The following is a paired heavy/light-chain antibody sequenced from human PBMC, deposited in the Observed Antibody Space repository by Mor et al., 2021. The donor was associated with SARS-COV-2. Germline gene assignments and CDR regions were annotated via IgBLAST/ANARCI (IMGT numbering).Heavy chain of an antibody. Sequence: EVQLVESGGGLVQPGRSLRLSCAASGFTFDDYAMHWVRQAPGKGLEWVSGISWNSGSIGYADSVKGRFTISRDNAKNSLYLQMNSLRAEDTALYYCAKDLYQPLFAQDYYGMDVWGQGTTVTVSS. V-gene: IGHV3-9*01. CDR3: AKDLYQPLFAQDYYGMDV. J-gene: IGHJ6*02. D-gene: IGHD2-2*01. CDR2: ISWNSGSI. CDR1: GFTFDDYA.
Light chain of an antibody. J-gene: IGLJ2*01. CDR2: DVS. CDR3: SSYTSSSTPVV. Sequence: QSALTQPASVSGSPGQSITISCTGTSSDVGGYNYVSWYQQYPGKAPKLMIYDVSNRPSGVSNRFSGSKSGNTASLTISGLQAEDEADYYCSSYTSSSTPVVFGGGTKLTVL. V-gene: IGLV2-14*01. CDR1: SSDVGGYNY.